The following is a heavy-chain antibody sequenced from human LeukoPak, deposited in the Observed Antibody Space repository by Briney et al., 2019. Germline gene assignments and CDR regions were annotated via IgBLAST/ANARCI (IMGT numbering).Heavy chain of an antibody. Sequence: GASVKVSCKASGYTFTSYDINWVRQATGQGPEWMGWISAHNGKANYAQKLQGRVTMTTDTSRSTVYMELRSLRSDDTAVYYCVRESDLGWLPFDYWGQGTLVTVSS. CDR2: ISAHNGKA. CDR1: GYTFTSYD. V-gene: IGHV1-18*01. J-gene: IGHJ4*02. CDR3: VRESDLGWLPFDY. D-gene: IGHD3/OR15-3a*01.